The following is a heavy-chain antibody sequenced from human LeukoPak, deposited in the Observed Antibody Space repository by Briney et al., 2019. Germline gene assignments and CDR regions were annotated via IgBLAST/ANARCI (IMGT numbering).Heavy chain of an antibody. CDR1: GFTFSSYS. CDR3: ARDGDSDYDYHYYYGMDV. Sequence: PGGSLRLSCAASGFTFSSYSMNWVRQAPGKGLEWVSSISSSSSYIYYADSVKGRFTISRDNAKNSLYLQMNSLRAEDTAVYYCARDGDSDYDYHYYYGMDVWGQGTTVTVSS. V-gene: IGHV3-21*01. D-gene: IGHD5-12*01. CDR2: ISSSSSYI. J-gene: IGHJ6*02.